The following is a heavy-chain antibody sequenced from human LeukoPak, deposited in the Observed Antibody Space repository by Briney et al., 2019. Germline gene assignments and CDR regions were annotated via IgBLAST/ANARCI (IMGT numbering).Heavy chain of an antibody. Sequence: PSETLSLTCTVSGSSMNNYYWTWIRQSPGKGLEWIGYFHYTRNTNYNPSRRGRVTMSADTSKNQFSLKLNSVTAADTAVYYCARRARATAGGDYFDYWGQGTLVTVSS. CDR1: GSSMNNYY. CDR3: ARRARATAGGDYFDY. CDR2: FHYTRNT. V-gene: IGHV4-59*08. D-gene: IGHD6-13*01. J-gene: IGHJ4*02.